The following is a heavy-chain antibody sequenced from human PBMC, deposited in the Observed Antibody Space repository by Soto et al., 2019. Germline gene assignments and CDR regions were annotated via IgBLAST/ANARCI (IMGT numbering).Heavy chain of an antibody. J-gene: IGHJ6*02. Sequence: GASVKVSCKASGFTFTGSAVQWVRQARGQRLEWIGWIVVGSGNTNYAQKFQERVTITRDMSTSTAYMELSSLRSEDTAVYYCAADLGDGVPKLYYSVDVWGQGTTVTVSS. D-gene: IGHD3-3*01. V-gene: IGHV1-58*01. CDR3: AADLGDGVPKLYYSVDV. CDR1: GFTFTGSA. CDR2: IVVGSGNT.